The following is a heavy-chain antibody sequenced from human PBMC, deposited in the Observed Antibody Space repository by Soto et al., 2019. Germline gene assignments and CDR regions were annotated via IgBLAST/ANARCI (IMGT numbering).Heavy chain of an antibody. CDR1: GASISSYY. Sequence: LSLTCTVSGASISSYYWNWIRQPPAEGLEWIGYIHYSGITDHHPSLKSRVTISVGTSRNQFSLKLSSVTAADTAVYYCARDTRSCDSSGYFYFDYWGQGALVTVSS. CDR3: ARDTRSCDSSGYFYFDY. D-gene: IGHD3-22*01. CDR2: IHYSGIT. V-gene: IGHV4-59*01. J-gene: IGHJ4*02.